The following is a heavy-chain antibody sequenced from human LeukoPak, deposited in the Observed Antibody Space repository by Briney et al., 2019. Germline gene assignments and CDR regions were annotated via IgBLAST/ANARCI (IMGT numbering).Heavy chain of an antibody. CDR2: ISSDGNTK. CDR3: ARRRIVGSTDDAFDI. J-gene: IGHJ3*02. V-gene: IGHV3-30-3*01. Sequence: GGSLRLSCAASGFTFSSSAMSWVRQAPGKGLEWAAVISSDGNTKYYADSVKGRFTISRDNSNNTSYLQMNSLRADDTAIYYCARRRIVGSTDDAFDIWGQGTMVTLSS. D-gene: IGHD1-26*01. CDR1: GFTFSSSA.